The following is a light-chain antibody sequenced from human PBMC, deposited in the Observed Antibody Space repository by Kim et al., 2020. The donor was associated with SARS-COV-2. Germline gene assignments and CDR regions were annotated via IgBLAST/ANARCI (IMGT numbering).Light chain of an antibody. V-gene: IGKV3-20*01. CDR2: DAS. Sequence: EIVLTQSPSTLSLSRGESASLSCRASRFVNNNFLVWYQQKPGQAPRLLIYDASIRTTGTPDRFTGSGSGTVFTLTISRVEPEDFAVYFCQQCLESPTFGQGTKLEI. CDR1: RFVNNNF. J-gene: IGKJ2*01. CDR3: QQCLESPT.